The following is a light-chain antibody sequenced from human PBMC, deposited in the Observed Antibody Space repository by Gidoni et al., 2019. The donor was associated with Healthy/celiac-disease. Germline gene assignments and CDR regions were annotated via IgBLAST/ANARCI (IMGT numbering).Light chain of an antibody. CDR2: RNN. V-gene: IGLV1-47*01. Sequence: QSVLTQPPSASGTPGQRVTSSCSGSSSNIGSNYVYWYQQLPGTAPKLLIYRNNQRPSGVPDRCSGSKSGTSASLAISGLRSEDEADDYCAAWDDSLSGRVFGGGTKLTVL. J-gene: IGLJ3*02. CDR3: AAWDDSLSGRV. CDR1: SSNIGSNY.